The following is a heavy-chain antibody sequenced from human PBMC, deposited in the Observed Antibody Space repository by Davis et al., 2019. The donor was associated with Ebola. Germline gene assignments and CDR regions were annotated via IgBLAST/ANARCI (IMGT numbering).Heavy chain of an antibody. V-gene: IGHV1-46*01. CDR3: ARDRGMVSPYYFDY. Sequence: ASVKVSCKASGYSFTNYAITWVRQAPGQGLEWMGIINPSGGSTSYAQKFQGRVTMTRDTSTSTVYMELSSLRSDDTAVYYCARDRGMVSPYYFDYWGQGTLVTVSS. CDR1: GYSFTNYA. CDR2: INPSGGST. D-gene: IGHD2-21*01. J-gene: IGHJ4*02.